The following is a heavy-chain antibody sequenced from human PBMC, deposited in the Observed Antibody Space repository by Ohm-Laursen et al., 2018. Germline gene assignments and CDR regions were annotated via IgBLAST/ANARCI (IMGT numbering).Heavy chain of an antibody. J-gene: IGHJ4*02. CDR3: ARGPDFWGGYCYVDY. CDR2: IKQDGGEK. CDR1: GFTFSNYW. V-gene: IGHV3-7*01. Sequence: GSLRLSCTASGFTFSNYWMSWARQTPGKGLEWVANIKQDGGEKYYVDSVKGRFTISRDNAKNSLYLQMNSLRAEDTAAYYCARGPDFWGGYCYVDYWGQGARVTVSS. D-gene: IGHD3-3*01.